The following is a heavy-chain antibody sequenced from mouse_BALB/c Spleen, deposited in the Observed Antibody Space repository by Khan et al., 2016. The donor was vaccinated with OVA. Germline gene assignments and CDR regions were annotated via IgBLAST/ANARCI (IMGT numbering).Heavy chain of an antibody. Sequence: VQLQQSGAELVKPGASVRLSCKASGYTFTSYYLYWVKQRPGQGLEWIGDINPSNGGTNFNEKFKTKAILTVEKYSRTAYIQLSSLTSEDSAVYYCTRSGYGAFAYWGQGTLVTVSA. D-gene: IGHD1-1*02. CDR3: TRSGYGAFAY. J-gene: IGHJ3*01. V-gene: IGHV1S81*02. CDR1: GYTFTSYY. CDR2: INPSNGGT.